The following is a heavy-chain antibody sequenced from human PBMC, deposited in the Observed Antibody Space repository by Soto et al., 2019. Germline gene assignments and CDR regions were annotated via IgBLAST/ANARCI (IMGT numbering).Heavy chain of an antibody. J-gene: IGHJ6*03. D-gene: IGHD2-15*01. CDR3: ARAGYCSGGSCSLRYYYYYMDV. CDR2: INAGNGNT. CDR1: GYTFTSYA. V-gene: IGHV1-3*01. Sequence: ASVKVSCKASGYTFTSYAMHWVRQAPGQRLEWMGWINAGNGNTKYSQKFQGRVTITRDTSASTAYMELSSLRSEDTAVYYCARAGYCSGGSCSLRYYYYYMDVWGKGTTVTVSS.